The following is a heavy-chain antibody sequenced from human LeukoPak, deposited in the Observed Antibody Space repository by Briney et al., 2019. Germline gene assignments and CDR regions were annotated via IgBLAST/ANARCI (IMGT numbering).Heavy chain of an antibody. Sequence: GGSLRLSCAASGFTFSSYAMSWVRQAPGKGLEWVSAISGSGGSTYYADSVEGRFTISRDNSKNTLYLQMNSLRAEDTAVYYCAKSITMIVVVITCFDYWGQGTLVTVSS. CDR1: GFTFSSYA. D-gene: IGHD3-22*01. CDR2: ISGSGGST. J-gene: IGHJ4*02. V-gene: IGHV3-23*01. CDR3: AKSITMIVVVITCFDY.